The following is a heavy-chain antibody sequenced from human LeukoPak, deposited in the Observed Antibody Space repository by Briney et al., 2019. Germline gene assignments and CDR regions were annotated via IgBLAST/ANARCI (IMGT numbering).Heavy chain of an antibody. V-gene: IGHV3-7*01. D-gene: IGHD5-24*01. CDR1: GFTFSTYW. Sequence: GGSLRLSCATSGFTFSTYWMSWVRQAPGKGLEWVANIKQDGSEKYYVDSVKGRFTISRDNAKNTLYLQMNSLRAEDTAVYYCANGDGFDYWGQGTLVTVSS. J-gene: IGHJ4*02. CDR2: IKQDGSEK. CDR3: ANGDGFDY.